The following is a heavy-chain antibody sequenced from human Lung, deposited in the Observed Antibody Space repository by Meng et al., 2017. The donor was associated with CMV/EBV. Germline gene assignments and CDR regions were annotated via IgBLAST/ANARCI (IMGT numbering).Heavy chain of an antibody. CDR1: GVXVSSKY. J-gene: IGHJ6*02. V-gene: IGHV3-53*01. Sequence: GGSXRLXCAVSGVXVSSKYMTWVRQTPGKGLEWVSIIYTGGSASYADSVKGRFTISRDNSKNTLYLQMNSLRAEDTAVYYCATQAPPGITDKDYFYYGMDVXGQGXTVTVSS. D-gene: IGHD1-14*01. CDR2: IYTGGSA. CDR3: ATQAPPGITDKDYFYYGMDV.